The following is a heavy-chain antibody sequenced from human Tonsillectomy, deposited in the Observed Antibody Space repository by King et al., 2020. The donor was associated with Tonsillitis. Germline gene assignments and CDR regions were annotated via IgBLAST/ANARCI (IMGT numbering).Heavy chain of an antibody. Sequence: VQLVESGGGLVQPGGSLKLSCAASGFTFSGSAMHWVRQASGKGLEWVGRIRSKANSYATAYAASVKGRFTISRDDSKNTAYLQMNSLKTEDTAVYFCTRRVRSRWADWGPGTPGTRSS. CDR2: IRSKANSYAT. D-gene: IGHD6-13*01. CDR1: GFTFSGSA. J-gene: IGHJ4*02. V-gene: IGHV3-73*01. CDR3: TRRVRSRWAD.